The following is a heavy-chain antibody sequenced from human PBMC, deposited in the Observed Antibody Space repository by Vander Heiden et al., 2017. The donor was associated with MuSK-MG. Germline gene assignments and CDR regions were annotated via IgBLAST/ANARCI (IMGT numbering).Heavy chain of an antibody. CDR1: GFTFSSYE. D-gene: IGHD2-21*01. CDR3: ASSSYCGGDCYTYYYYYMDV. CDR2: ISSSGSTI. V-gene: IGHV3-48*03. Sequence: EVQLVESGRGLVQPGGSLRLSCAASGFTFSSYEMNWVRQAPGKGLEWVSYISSSGSTIDYADSVKGRFTISRDNAKNSLYLQMNSLRAEDTAVYYCASSSYCGGDCYTYYYYYMDVWGKGTTVTVSS. J-gene: IGHJ6*03.